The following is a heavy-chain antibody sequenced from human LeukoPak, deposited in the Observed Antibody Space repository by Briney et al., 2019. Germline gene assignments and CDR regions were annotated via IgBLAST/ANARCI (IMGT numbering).Heavy chain of an antibody. CDR1: GGSFSGHY. D-gene: IGHD3-10*01. V-gene: IGHV4-34*01. Sequence: SETLSLTCAVSGGSFSGHYWSWIRQPPGKGLEWIGEINHSGSTNYNPSLKSRVTISVDTSKNQFSLKLSSVTAADTAVYYCARGFLVRGVIEAWGQGTLVTVSS. CDR2: INHSGST. J-gene: IGHJ5*02. CDR3: ARGFLVRGVIEA.